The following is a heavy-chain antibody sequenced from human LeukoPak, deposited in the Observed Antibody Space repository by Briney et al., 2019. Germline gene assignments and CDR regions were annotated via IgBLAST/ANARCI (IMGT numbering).Heavy chain of an antibody. CDR1: GGSFSGYY. CDR3: ARNNDYYDSSGYYGPPGYYFDY. J-gene: IGHJ4*02. CDR2: INHSGST. V-gene: IGHV4-34*01. D-gene: IGHD3-22*01. Sequence: SETLSLTCAAYGGSFSGYYWSWIRQPPGKGLEWIGEINHSGSTNYNPSLKSRVTISVDTSKNQFTLKLSSVTAADTAVYYCARNNDYYDSSGYYGPPGYYFDYWGQGTLVTVSS.